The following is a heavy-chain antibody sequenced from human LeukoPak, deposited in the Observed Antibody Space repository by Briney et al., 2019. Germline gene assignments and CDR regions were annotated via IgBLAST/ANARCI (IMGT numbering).Heavy chain of an antibody. J-gene: IGHJ4*02. V-gene: IGHV1-2*02. CDR2: INANNGDT. Sequence: ASVKVSCKASGHTFTGYFMHWVRQAPGQGLEYMGWINANNGDTNYAQKLQGRVSMTRDTSISTAYMELSGLTSDDTAVYYCMRDRVWGFDYWGQGSLVTVSS. D-gene: IGHD3-16*01. CDR3: MRDRVWGFDY. CDR1: GHTFTGYF.